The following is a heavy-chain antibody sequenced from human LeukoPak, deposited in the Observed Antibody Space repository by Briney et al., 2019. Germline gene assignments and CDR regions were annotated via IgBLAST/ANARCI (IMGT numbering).Heavy chain of an antibody. CDR1: GGSISSYY. D-gene: IGHD3-10*01. V-gene: IGHV4-59*12. J-gene: IGHJ6*02. CDR3: ARDPNTYYYGSGSDYGMDV. Sequence: SETLSLTCTVSGGSISSYYWSWIRQPPGKGLEWIGYIYYSGSTNYNPSLKSRVTISVDTSKNQFSLKLSSVTAADTAVYYCARDPNTYYYGSGSDYGMDVWGQGTTVTVSS. CDR2: IYYSGST.